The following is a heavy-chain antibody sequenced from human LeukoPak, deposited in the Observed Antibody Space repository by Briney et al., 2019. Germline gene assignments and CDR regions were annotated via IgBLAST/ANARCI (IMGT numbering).Heavy chain of an antibody. Sequence: GGSLRLSCAASSFSFSSYWKHWGRQAPGKGLGLVSRINSDCSSTSYADSAKGRCTISRDDAKNTLYLQMNSLRAEDTAVYYCARVQLPYYYDSSGYGVGYWGQGTLVSVSS. D-gene: IGHD3-22*01. CDR3: ARVQLPYYYDSSGYGVGY. CDR1: SFSFSSYW. V-gene: IGHV3-74*01. CDR2: INSDCSST. J-gene: IGHJ4*02.